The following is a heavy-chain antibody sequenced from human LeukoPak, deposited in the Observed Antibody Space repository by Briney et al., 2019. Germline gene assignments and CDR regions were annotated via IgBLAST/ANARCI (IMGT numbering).Heavy chain of an antibody. J-gene: IGHJ2*01. Sequence: GGSLRLSCAASGFTFTIYAMNWVRQAPGKGLEWVSVISGSGGSTYYADSVKGRFTISRDNSKNTLYLEVNSLRAEDTAVYYCSTAFCFDISALTWYSDHWGRGALVTVSS. CDR2: ISGSGGST. CDR3: STAFCFDISALTWYSDH. V-gene: IGHV3-23*01. D-gene: IGHD3-22*01. CDR1: GFTFTIYA.